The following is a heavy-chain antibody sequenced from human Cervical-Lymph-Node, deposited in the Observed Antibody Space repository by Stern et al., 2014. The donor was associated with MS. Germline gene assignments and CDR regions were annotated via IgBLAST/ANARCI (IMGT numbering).Heavy chain of an antibody. Sequence: EVQLVESGGGLVQPGRSLRLSCAASGYNFVDYAIHWVRQAPGKGLEWVSGIGWNSGSIGYADSVKGRFTISRDNAKNSLYLQMNSLRTEDTALYYCVKDKAPYSSGRYGVDYWGQGTLVTVSS. CDR3: VKDKAPYSSGRYGVDY. J-gene: IGHJ4*02. CDR1: GYNFVDYA. CDR2: IGWNSGSI. V-gene: IGHV3-9*01. D-gene: IGHD6-19*01.